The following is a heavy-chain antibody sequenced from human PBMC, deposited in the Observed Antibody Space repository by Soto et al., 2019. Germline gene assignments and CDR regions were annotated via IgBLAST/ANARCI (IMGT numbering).Heavy chain of an antibody. D-gene: IGHD4-17*01. V-gene: IGHV3-72*01. CDR2: TRNKANSYTT. Sequence: EVPLVESGGGLVQPGGSLRLSCAASGFTLSDHYMDWVRQAPGKGLEWVGRTRNKANSYTTEYAASVKGRFTISRDDSKNSLYLQMNSLKTEDTAVYYCARYDYGDLDYWGQGTLVTVSS. CDR1: GFTLSDHY. J-gene: IGHJ4*02. CDR3: ARYDYGDLDY.